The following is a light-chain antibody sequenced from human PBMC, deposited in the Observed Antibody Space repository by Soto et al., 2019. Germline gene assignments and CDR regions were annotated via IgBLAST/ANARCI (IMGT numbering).Light chain of an antibody. V-gene: IGLV2-8*01. CDR3: SSYAGSNKLVV. J-gene: IGLJ2*01. Sequence: QSALTQPPSASGSPGQSVTISCTGTSSDVGGYNYVSWYQQHPGKAPKLMFYEVSNRPSGVPDRFSGSKSGNTASLTVSGLQAEDEADYYCSSYAGSNKLVVFGVGTQLTVL. CDR2: EVS. CDR1: SSDVGGYNY.